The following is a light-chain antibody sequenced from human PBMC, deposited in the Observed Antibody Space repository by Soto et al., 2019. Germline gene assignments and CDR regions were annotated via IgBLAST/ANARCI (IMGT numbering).Light chain of an antibody. CDR2: EVS. Sequence: QAVLTQPASVSGSPGQSITISCTGTSSDVGGYNYVSWYQQHPGKAPKFMIYEVSNRPSGVSSRFSGSKSGTTASLTISGLQAEDEADYYCSSYTGSNIVFGGGTKLTVL. CDR3: SSYTGSNIV. J-gene: IGLJ3*02. V-gene: IGLV2-14*01. CDR1: SSDVGGYNY.